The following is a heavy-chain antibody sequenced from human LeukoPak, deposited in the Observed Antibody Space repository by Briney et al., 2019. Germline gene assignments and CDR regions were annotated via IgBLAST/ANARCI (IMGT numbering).Heavy chain of an antibody. D-gene: IGHD2/OR15-2a*01. V-gene: IGHV3-43*02. CDR1: GFAFADYA. CDR3: STWAFYHGLDV. Sequence: GGSLRLSCAASGFAFADYAMHWVRQIPRKGLECVAHIHADGGRTFCADSVKGRFTVSRDNGKNSLFLQMDSLTSDDTALYYCSTWAFYHGLDVWGQGATVIVSS. J-gene: IGHJ6*02. CDR2: IHADGGRT.